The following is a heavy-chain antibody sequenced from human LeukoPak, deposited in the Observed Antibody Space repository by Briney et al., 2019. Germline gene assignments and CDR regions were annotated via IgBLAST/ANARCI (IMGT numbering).Heavy chain of an antibody. Sequence: TGGSLRLSCAASGFTFNNFAMTWVRQAPGKGLEWVSGISGIGSATYYPDSVTGRRFTISRDNSKNTLYLQMNSLRDEDTAMYFCAKRPGHYSSGYYIDSWGQGTLVTVSS. CDR2: ISGIGSAT. CDR3: AKRPGHYSSGYYIDS. J-gene: IGHJ4*02. CDR1: GFTFNNFA. D-gene: IGHD2-2*03. V-gene: IGHV3-23*01.